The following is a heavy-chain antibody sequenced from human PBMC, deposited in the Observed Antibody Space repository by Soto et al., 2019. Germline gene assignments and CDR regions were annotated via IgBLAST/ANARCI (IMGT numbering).Heavy chain of an antibody. J-gene: IGHJ6*03. CDR2: INSDGSST. CDR3: ARASGYCSGSSCYNYYMDV. CDR1: GFTFSSYW. V-gene: IGHV3-74*01. Sequence: GGSLRLSCAASGFTFSSYWMHWVRQAPGKGLVWVSRINSDGSSTSYADSVKGRFTISRDNAKNTLYLQMNSLRAEDTAVYYCARASGYCSGSSCYNYYMDVWGKGTTVTVSS. D-gene: IGHD2-15*01.